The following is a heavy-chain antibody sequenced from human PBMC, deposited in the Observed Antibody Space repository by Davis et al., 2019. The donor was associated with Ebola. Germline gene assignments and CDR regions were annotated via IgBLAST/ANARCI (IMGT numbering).Heavy chain of an antibody. J-gene: IGHJ5*02. Sequence: GGSLRLSCAVSGFPVSANYMTWVRQAPGKGLEWVSAISGSGGSTYYADSVKGRFTISRDNSKKTLYLQMNSLRAEDTAFYHCARVNAVTGYSRFDAWGQGTLVTVSS. CDR3: ARVNAVTGYSRFDA. D-gene: IGHD3-9*01. CDR2: ISGSGGST. CDR1: GFPVSANY. V-gene: IGHV3-23*01.